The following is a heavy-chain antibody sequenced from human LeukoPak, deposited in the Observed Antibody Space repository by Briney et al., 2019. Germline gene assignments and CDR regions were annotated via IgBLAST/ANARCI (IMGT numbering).Heavy chain of an antibody. Sequence: SGGSLRLSCAASGFTVSSSYMSWVRQAPGKGLEWVSAISNNGGYTYYADSVQGRFTISRDNSKSTLCLQMNSLRAEDTAVYYCAKQLGYCSDGSCYFPYWGQGTLVTVSS. V-gene: IGHV3-23*01. J-gene: IGHJ4*02. D-gene: IGHD2-15*01. CDR1: GFTVSSSY. CDR3: AKQLGYCSDGSCYFPY. CDR2: ISNNGGYT.